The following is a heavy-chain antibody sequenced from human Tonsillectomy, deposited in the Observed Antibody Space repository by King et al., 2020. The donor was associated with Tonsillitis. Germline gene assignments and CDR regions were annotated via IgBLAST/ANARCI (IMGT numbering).Heavy chain of an antibody. CDR1: GGSFSGYY. Sequence: VQLQQWGAGLLKPSETLSLTCAVYGGSFSGYYWSWIRQPPGKGLEWIGEVNHRGSTNYNPSLKSRVTISVDTSKNQFSLKLTSVTAADTAVYYCSRDFHAYSWYYFDYWGQGTLVTVSS. D-gene: IGHD2-15*01. CDR2: VNHRGST. CDR3: SRDFHAYSWYYFDY. V-gene: IGHV4-34*01. J-gene: IGHJ4*02.